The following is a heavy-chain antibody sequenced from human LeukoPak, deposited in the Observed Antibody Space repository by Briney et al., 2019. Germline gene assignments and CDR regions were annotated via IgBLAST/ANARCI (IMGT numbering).Heavy chain of an antibody. CDR3: ARGGYGSGSRWFDP. Sequence: NWVRQHPGKGLEWIGYIYYSGSTYYNPSLKSRVTISVDTSKNQFSLKLSSVTAADTAVYYCARGGYGSGSRWFDPWGQGTLVTVSS. J-gene: IGHJ5*02. CDR2: IYYSGST. D-gene: IGHD3-10*01. V-gene: IGHV4-31*02.